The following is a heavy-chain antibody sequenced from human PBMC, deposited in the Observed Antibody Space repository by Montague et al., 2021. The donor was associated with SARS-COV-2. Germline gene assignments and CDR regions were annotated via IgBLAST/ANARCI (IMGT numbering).Heavy chain of an antibody. J-gene: IGHJ4*02. CDR1: GDSVSSNSVA. Sequence: CAISGDSVSSNSVAWSWLRQSPSRGLEWLGRTYYRSKWYSDYAPSLRGRLTVHPDASKNEFSLELNYVTPEDTAVYYCVRYSGWFYFDFWGQGTLATVSS. CDR3: VRYSGWFYFDF. CDR2: TYYRSKWYS. V-gene: IGHV6-1*01. D-gene: IGHD6-19*01.